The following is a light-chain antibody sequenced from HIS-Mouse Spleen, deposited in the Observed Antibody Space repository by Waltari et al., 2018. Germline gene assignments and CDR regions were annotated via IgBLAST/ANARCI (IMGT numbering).Light chain of an antibody. V-gene: IGLV2-23*01. CDR3: CSYAGSSTWV. CDR1: TSDVGSYNL. Sequence: QSALTQPASVSGSPGQSTTISCTGPTSDVGSYNLVSWYQQHPGKAPKLMIYEGSNRPSGVSNRFSGSKSGNTASLTISGLQAEDEADYYCCSYAGSSTWVFGGGTKLTVL. J-gene: IGLJ3*02. CDR2: EGS.